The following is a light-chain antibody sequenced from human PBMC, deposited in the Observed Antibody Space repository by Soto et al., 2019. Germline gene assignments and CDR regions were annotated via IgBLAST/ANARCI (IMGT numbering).Light chain of an antibody. CDR3: QPRGDWPLYT. Sequence: EIVLTQSPATLSLSPGERATLSCRASQSISYNLAWYQQKPGQAPRLLIYDASNRATGVPARFSGSGSGTDVTLSISSLEPEDFAVYYCQPRGDWPLYTFGQGSRLEI. J-gene: IGKJ2*01. V-gene: IGKV3-11*01. CDR1: QSISYN. CDR2: DAS.